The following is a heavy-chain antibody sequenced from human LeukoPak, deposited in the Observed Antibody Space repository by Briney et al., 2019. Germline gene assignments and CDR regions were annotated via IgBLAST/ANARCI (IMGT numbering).Heavy chain of an antibody. CDR2: ISGSGGST. V-gene: IGHV3-23*01. D-gene: IGHD2-15*01. Sequence: PGGSLRLSCAASGFTFSSYAMSWVRQAPGKGLEWVSAISGSGGSTYYADSVKGRFTISRDNSKNTLYLQMNSLRDEDTAVYYCAKSGDGCSGGSCYTPYDWGQGTLVTVST. J-gene: IGHJ4*02. CDR1: GFTFSSYA. CDR3: AKSGDGCSGGSCYTPYD.